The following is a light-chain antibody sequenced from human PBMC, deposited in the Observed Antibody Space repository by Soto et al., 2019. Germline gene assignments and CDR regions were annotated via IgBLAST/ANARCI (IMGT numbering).Light chain of an antibody. CDR3: QQYNTYPLT. J-gene: IGKJ4*01. CDR2: KAS. Sequence: DIQMTKSPSTLSASVGDRVTITCRASQSISNWLAWYQQKPGKAPKLLIYKASSLEGGFPSRFSGSGSGTDFNITISCLQPDDFATYYCQQYNTYPLTFGGGTTVEIK. CDR1: QSISNW. V-gene: IGKV1-5*03.